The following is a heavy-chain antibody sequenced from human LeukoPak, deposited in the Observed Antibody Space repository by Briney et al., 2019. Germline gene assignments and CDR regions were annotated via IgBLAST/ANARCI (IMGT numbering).Heavy chain of an antibody. J-gene: IGHJ5*02. V-gene: IGHV3-7*01. Sequence: GGSLRLSCAASGFIFSDYWMTWVRQAPGKGLEWLTNINEDGSVKHYVDSVKGRFTISRDNAKRSLYLQMNSLRGEDTAVYYCARSSAYSIGPWGQGTLVTVSS. CDR3: ARSSAYSIGP. CDR2: INEDGSVK. CDR1: GFIFSDYW. D-gene: IGHD5-18*01.